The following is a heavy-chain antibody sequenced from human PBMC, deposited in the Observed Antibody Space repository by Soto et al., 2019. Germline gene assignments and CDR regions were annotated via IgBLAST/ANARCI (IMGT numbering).Heavy chain of an antibody. J-gene: IGHJ4*02. Sequence: EVQLLESGGGLVQPGGSLRLSCAASGFTFSSYAMSWVRQAPGKGMEWVSAISGSGGSTYYAHSVQARFTISRDNYRNTRYLQMNSLRAEDTAVYYCAKDGRSGMIFSYYFDYWGQGTLVTVSS. CDR3: AKDGRSGMIFSYYFDY. CDR2: ISGSGGST. CDR1: GFTFSSYA. D-gene: IGHD3-22*01. V-gene: IGHV3-23*01.